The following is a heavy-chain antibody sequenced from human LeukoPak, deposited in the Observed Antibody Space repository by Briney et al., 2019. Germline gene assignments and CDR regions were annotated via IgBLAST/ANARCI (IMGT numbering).Heavy chain of an antibody. CDR1: GFTVSSNY. CDR3: ARGTPLLGFDY. D-gene: IGHD3-10*01. V-gene: IGHV3-66*01. Sequence: PGGSLRLSCAASGFTVSSNYMSWVRQAPGKGLEWASVLYAGGSTYYADSVKGRFTIARDNSKNTLYLQMNSLRAEDTAVYYCARGTPLLGFDYWGQGTLVTVSS. J-gene: IGHJ4*02. CDR2: LYAGGST.